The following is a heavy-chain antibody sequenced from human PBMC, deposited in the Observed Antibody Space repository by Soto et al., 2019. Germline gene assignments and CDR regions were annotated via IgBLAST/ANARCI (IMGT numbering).Heavy chain of an antibody. V-gene: IGHV1-69*12. J-gene: IGHJ6*02. D-gene: IGHD3-22*01. CDR1: GGTFSSYA. CDR3: ARVPDYYDSSVPPYYYYGMDV. Sequence: QVQLVQSGAEVKKPGSSVKVSCKASGGTFSSYAISWVRQAPGQGLEWMGGIIPIFGTANYAQKFQGRVTITADESTSTAYMELSSLRSEDTAVYYCARVPDYYDSSVPPYYYYGMDVWGQGTTVTVSS. CDR2: IIPIFGTA.